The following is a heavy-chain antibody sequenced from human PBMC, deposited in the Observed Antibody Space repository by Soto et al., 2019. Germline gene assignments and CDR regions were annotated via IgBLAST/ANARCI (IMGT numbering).Heavy chain of an antibody. Sequence: ASVKVSCKASGYTFTIYCISWVRQAPGQGLEWMGWISAYNGNTNYAQKFQDRVTMTTDTSTSTAYMELRSLRSDDTAVYYCARMDSRGGLFAYWGQGTLVTVSS. D-gene: IGHD6-25*01. CDR3: ARMDSRGGLFAY. CDR2: ISAYNGNT. CDR1: GYTFTIYC. V-gene: IGHV1-18*01. J-gene: IGHJ4*02.